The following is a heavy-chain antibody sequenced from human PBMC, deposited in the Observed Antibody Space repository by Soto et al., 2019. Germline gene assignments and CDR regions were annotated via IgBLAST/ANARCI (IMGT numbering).Heavy chain of an antibody. J-gene: IGHJ4*02. CDR2: IWYDGNNK. CDR3: VGRGNQNWGDY. D-gene: IGHD7-27*01. CDR1: GFTFSSYG. V-gene: IGHV3-33*01. Sequence: QVQLVESGGGVVQPGRSLRLSCAASGFTFSSYGMYWVRQAPGKGLEWVSSIWYDGNNKYYADSVKGRFTISRDNSRNTLFLQMNSLRAEDTALYYCVGRGNQNWGDYWGQGTQVTVSS.